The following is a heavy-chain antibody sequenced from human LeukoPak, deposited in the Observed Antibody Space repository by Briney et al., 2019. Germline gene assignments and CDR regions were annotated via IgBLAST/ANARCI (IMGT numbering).Heavy chain of an antibody. CDR1: GGTFSSYA. CDR2: IIPIFGTA. D-gene: IGHD4-17*01. V-gene: IGHV1-69*06. J-gene: IGHJ5*02. CDR3: ARVPRTVTSLNNWFDP. Sequence: RASVKVSCKASGGTFSSYAISWVRQAPGQGLEWMGGIIPIFGTANYAQKFQGRVTITADKSTSTAYMELSSLRSEDTAVYYCARVPRTVTSLNNWFDPWGQGTLVTVSS.